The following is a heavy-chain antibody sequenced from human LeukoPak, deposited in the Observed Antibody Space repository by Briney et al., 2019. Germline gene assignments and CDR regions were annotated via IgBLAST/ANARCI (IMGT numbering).Heavy chain of an antibody. CDR3: ATTTEDQPPPPDY. Sequence: GESLKISCKGSGYSFTSYWIGWVRRMPGKGLESMGIIYPGDSDTRYSPSFQGQVTISADKSISTAYLQWSSLKASDTAMYYCATTTEDQPPPPDYWGQGTLVTVSS. V-gene: IGHV5-51*03. CDR1: GYSFTSYW. D-gene: IGHD4-17*01. CDR2: IYPGDSDT. J-gene: IGHJ4*02.